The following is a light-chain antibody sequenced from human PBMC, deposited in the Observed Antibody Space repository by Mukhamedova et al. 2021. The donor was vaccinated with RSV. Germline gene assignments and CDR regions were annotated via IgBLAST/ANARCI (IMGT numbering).Light chain of an antibody. CDR2: EAS. V-gene: IGKV3-11*01. Sequence: LIYEASSRATGTPARFSGSGFGTDFTLTISSLEPEDFAVYFCQLRRDCLLTFGPGTKVDIK. CDR3: QLRRDCLLT. J-gene: IGKJ3*01.